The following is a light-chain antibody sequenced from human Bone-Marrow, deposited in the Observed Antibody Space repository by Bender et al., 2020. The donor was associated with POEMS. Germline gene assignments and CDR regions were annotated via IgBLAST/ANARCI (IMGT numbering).Light chain of an antibody. Sequence: SYELTQPPSVSVSPGQTARITCSGDALPKQYAYWYQQKPGQAPVLVIYKDSERPSGIPERFSGSSSGTMATLTISGAQVEDEADYYCYSTDSSGNHGVFGGGTKLTVL. CDR3: YSTDSSGNHGV. J-gene: IGLJ3*02. CDR1: ALPKQY. V-gene: IGLV3-10*01. CDR2: KDS.